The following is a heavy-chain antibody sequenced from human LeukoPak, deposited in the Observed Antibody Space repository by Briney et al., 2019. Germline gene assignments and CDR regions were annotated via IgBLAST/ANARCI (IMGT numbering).Heavy chain of an antibody. CDR1: GFTFEDYA. D-gene: IGHD3-16*01. CDR2: INSDGSST. CDR3: AKRGEDPVDLDY. J-gene: IGHJ4*02. V-gene: IGHV3-74*01. Sequence: PGRSLRLSCAASGFTFEDYAMHWVRQAPGKGLVWVSRINSDGSSTSYADSVRGRFTVSRDNSKNTLYLQMNGLRAEDTAVYYCAKRGEDPVDLDYWGQGTLVTVSS.